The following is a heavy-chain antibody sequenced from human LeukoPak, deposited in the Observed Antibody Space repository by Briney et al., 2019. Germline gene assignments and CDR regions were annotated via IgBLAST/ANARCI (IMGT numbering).Heavy chain of an antibody. Sequence: GGSLRLSCASSGFTFSSYAMSSVRQAPGKGLEWVSAISGSSVSTYYADSVKGRFTISRDNSKNTLYLQMNSLRAEDTAVYYRAKDDYADGTYYYHGMDVWGKGTTVTVSP. V-gene: IGHV3-23*01. CDR3: AKDDYADGTYYYHGMDV. CDR2: ISGSSVST. D-gene: IGHD4-17*01. CDR1: GFTFSSYA. J-gene: IGHJ6*04.